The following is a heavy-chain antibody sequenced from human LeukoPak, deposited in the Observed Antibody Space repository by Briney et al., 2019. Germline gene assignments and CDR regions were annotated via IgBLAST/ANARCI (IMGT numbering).Heavy chain of an antibody. CDR1: GFTFTTFW. J-gene: IGHJ4*02. CDR3: ARDTTSSWLNGNHDY. D-gene: IGHD6-13*01. Sequence: PGGSLRLSCATSGFTFTTFWMHWVRQAPGKGLVWVSRINHDGSSTNYADSVKGRFTISRDNAKNSLYLQMNSLRAEDTAAYYCARDTTSSWLNGNHDYWGQGTLVTVSS. CDR2: INHDGSST. V-gene: IGHV3-74*01.